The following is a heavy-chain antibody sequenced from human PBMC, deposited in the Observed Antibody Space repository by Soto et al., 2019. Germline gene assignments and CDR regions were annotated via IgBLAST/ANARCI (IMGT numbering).Heavy chain of an antibody. J-gene: IGHJ4*02. V-gene: IGHV3-23*01. D-gene: IGHD6-19*01. Sequence: EVRLLEAGGGLKQPGGSLRLSCAASGFTFKESAMNWVRQAPGKGLEWVASISDTGASTWYAESVRGRLSISRNNSKNTIYLQLNRLSGEDTAVYYCAKGRGSGWAWYFDKWGQGTLVTVST. CDR1: GFTFKESA. CDR2: ISDTGAST. CDR3: AKGRGSGWAWYFDK.